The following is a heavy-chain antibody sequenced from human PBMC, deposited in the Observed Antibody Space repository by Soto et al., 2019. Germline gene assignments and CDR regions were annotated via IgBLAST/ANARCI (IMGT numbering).Heavy chain of an antibody. Sequence: QVQLQESGPGLVKPSGTLSLSCVVSSGSISSTNWWSWVRQPPGRGPEWIGAIYHSGSINYNPSLRSRATISVDKSKNQFSLNLISVTAADTAVYFCVKEGSGWSYLDHWGQGILVTVSS. CDR2: IYHSGSI. CDR1: SGSISSTNW. CDR3: VKEGSGWSYLDH. V-gene: IGHV4-4*02. J-gene: IGHJ4*02. D-gene: IGHD6-19*01.